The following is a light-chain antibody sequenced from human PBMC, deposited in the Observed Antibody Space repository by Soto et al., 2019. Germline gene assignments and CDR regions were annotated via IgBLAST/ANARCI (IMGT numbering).Light chain of an antibody. V-gene: IGLV2-14*01. CDR2: DVS. J-gene: IGLJ1*01. CDR1: SSDVGGYNY. CDR3: SSYTSSSTV. Sequence: QSALTQPASVSXSPGQSITISCTGTSSDVGGYNYVSWYQQHPGKAPKLMIYDVSNRPSGVSNRFSGSKSGNTASLTISGLQAEDEADYYCSSYTSSSTVFGTGTKVTVL.